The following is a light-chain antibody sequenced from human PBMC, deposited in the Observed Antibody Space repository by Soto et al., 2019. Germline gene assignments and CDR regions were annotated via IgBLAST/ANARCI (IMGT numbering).Light chain of an antibody. V-gene: IGKV3-15*01. CDR1: QSVSSN. CDR3: QQYGSSPWT. Sequence: EIVITQSPATLSVSPVERATLSCRASQSVSSNLAWYQQKPGQAPRLLIYGASTRATGIPARFSGSGSGTEFTLTISSLQSEDFAVYYCQQYGSSPWTFGQGTKVDIK. J-gene: IGKJ1*01. CDR2: GAS.